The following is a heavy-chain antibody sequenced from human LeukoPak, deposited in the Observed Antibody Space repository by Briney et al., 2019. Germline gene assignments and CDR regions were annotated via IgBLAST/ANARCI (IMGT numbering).Heavy chain of an antibody. CDR2: IIPIFGTA. CDR1: GGTFSSYA. CDR3: ARGGIEGPQFDP. J-gene: IGHJ5*02. Sequence: ASVKVSCKASGGTFSSYAISWVRQAPGQGLEWMGGIIPIFGTANYAQKFQGRVTITTDESTSTAYMELSSLRSEDTAVYYCARGGIEGPQFDPWGQGTLVTVSS. V-gene: IGHV1-69*05. D-gene: IGHD2-21*01.